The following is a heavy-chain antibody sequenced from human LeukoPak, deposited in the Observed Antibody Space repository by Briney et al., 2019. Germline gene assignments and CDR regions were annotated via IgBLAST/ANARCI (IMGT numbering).Heavy chain of an antibody. Sequence: SETLSLTCAVYGGSFSGYYWSWIRQPPGKGLEWIGEINHSGSTNYNPSLKSRVTISVDTSKNQFSLKLSSVTAADTAVYYCARVAYCGGGCYSKYDYWGQGTLVTVSS. CDR2: INHSGST. V-gene: IGHV4-34*01. CDR1: GGSFSGYY. D-gene: IGHD2-21*02. CDR3: ARVAYCGGGCYSKYDY. J-gene: IGHJ4*02.